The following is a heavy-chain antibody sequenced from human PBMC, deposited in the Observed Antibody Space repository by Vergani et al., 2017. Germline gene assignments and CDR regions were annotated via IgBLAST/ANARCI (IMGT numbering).Heavy chain of an antibody. CDR1: GGSISSSSYY. D-gene: IGHD7-27*01. Sequence: QLQLQESGPGLVKPSETLSLTCTVSGGSISSSSYYWGWIRQPPGKGLEWIGEINHSGSTNYNPSLKSRVTISVDTSKNQFSLKLSSVTAADTAVYYCARINWGQTVLYYYYYGMDVWGQGTTVTVSS. CDR2: INHSGST. J-gene: IGHJ6*02. CDR3: ARINWGQTVLYYYYYGMDV. V-gene: IGHV4-39*07.